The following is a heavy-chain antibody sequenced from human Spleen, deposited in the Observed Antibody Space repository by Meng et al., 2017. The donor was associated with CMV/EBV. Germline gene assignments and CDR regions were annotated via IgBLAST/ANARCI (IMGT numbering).Heavy chain of an antibody. CDR1: GFTFSDHY. CDR2: IRNTAASYTT. D-gene: IGHD3-16*02. CDR3: ARVGMGLRLGELSLRKYWYFDL. Sequence: GGSLRLSCAASGFTFSDHYMDWVRQAPGKGLEWVGRIRNTAASYTTDYGTSVKGRFTISRDDSKKSLYLQMNSLRAEDTAVYYCARVGMGLRLGELSLRKYWYFDLWGRGTLVTVSS. V-gene: IGHV3-72*01. J-gene: IGHJ2*01.